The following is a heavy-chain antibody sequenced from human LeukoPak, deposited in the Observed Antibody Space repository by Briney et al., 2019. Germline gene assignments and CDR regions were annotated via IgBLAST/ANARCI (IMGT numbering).Heavy chain of an antibody. Sequence: ASVKVSCKASGYTFTGYYMHWVRQAPGQGLEWMGWINPNSGGTNYAQKFQGRVTMTRDTSISTAYMELSRLRSDDTAVHYCARVGPYCSSTSCYWGAFDIWGQGTMVTVSS. V-gene: IGHV1-2*02. CDR3: ARVGPYCSSTSCYWGAFDI. D-gene: IGHD2-2*01. CDR1: GYTFTGYY. J-gene: IGHJ3*02. CDR2: INPNSGGT.